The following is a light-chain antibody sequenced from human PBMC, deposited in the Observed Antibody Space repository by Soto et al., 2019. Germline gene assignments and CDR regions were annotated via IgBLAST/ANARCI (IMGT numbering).Light chain of an antibody. J-gene: IGKJ4*01. CDR3: QQYASSPLT. CDR1: QSVSSSY. V-gene: IGKV3-20*01. CDR2: GAS. Sequence: VVTQSPGTLSLSPGERASLSCRASQSVSSSYLAWYQQKPGQAPRLLIYGASSRATGIPDRFSGSGSGTDFTLTISSLEPEDFAVYCCQQYASSPLTFGEGTKVDI.